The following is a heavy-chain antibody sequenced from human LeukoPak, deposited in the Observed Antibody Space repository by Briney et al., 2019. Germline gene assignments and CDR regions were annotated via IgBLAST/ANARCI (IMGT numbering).Heavy chain of an antibody. J-gene: IGHJ4*02. CDR2: IYYSGST. CDR1: GGSISSHY. V-gene: IGHV4-59*11. Sequence: PSETLSLTCSVSGGSISSHYWSWTRQPPGKGLEWIGYIYYSGSTNYNPSLKSRVTISVDTSKNQFSLQLSSVTAADTAVYYCAREAIVPAATMGYFDYWGQGTLVTVSS. D-gene: IGHD2-2*01. CDR3: AREAIVPAATMGYFDY.